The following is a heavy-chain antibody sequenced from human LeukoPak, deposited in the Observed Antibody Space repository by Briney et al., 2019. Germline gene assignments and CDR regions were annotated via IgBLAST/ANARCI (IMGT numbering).Heavy chain of an antibody. Sequence: ASVKVSCKASGYTFTGYYMHWVRQAPGQGLEWMGWINPNSGGTNYAQKFQGRVTMTRDTSISTAYMELSRLRSDDTAVYYCARLQVVRGVMPYDAFDIWGQGTMVTVSS. CDR3: ARLQVVRGVMPYDAFDI. CDR2: INPNSGGT. D-gene: IGHD3-10*01. CDR1: GYTFTGYY. V-gene: IGHV1-2*02. J-gene: IGHJ3*02.